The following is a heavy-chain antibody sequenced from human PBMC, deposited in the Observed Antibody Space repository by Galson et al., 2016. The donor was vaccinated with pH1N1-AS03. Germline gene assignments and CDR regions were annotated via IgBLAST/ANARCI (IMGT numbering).Heavy chain of an antibody. V-gene: IGHV3-7*01. CDR1: GFTFGAYW. Sequence: SLRLSCAVSGFTFGAYWMTWVRQAPGKGLEWVAHIREDGGEKHYLESVKGRFTISRDNANNLLFLQMDSLRAEDTAVYFCARDPSLQSHGFRQWAFDIWGQGTMVTVSS. J-gene: IGHJ3*02. D-gene: IGHD4-11*01. CDR2: IREDGGEK. CDR3: ARDPSLQSHGFRQWAFDI.